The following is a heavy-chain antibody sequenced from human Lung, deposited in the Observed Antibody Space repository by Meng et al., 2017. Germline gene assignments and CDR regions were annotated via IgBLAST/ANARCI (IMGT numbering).Heavy chain of an antibody. CDR2: INHSGST. Sequence: QGQLQQWGAGLLKPSETLSLTCAVYGGSFSGYYWSWIRQPPGKGLEWIGEINHSGSTNYNPSLKSRVTISVDTSKNHFSLKLNSVTAADTAVFYCARGEREPDYWGQGTLVTVSS. D-gene: IGHD1-14*01. V-gene: IGHV4-34*01. CDR1: GGSFSGYY. CDR3: ARGEREPDY. J-gene: IGHJ4*02.